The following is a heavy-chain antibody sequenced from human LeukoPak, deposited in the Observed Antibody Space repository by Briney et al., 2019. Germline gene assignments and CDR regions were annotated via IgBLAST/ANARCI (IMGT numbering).Heavy chain of an antibody. J-gene: IGHJ3*02. Sequence: GGSLRLSCAASGFTFSSYWMSWVRQAPGKGLEWVANIKQDGSEKYCVDSVKGRFTISRDNAKNSLYLQMNSLRAEDTAVYYCARGGVWFGELAGDAFDIWGQGTMVTVSS. V-gene: IGHV3-7*01. D-gene: IGHD3-10*01. CDR2: IKQDGSEK. CDR3: ARGGVWFGELAGDAFDI. CDR1: GFTFSSYW.